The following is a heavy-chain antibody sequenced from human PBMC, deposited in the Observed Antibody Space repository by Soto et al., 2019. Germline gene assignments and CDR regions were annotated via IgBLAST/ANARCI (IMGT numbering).Heavy chain of an antibody. Sequence: QVQLVQSGAEVKKPGSSVKVSCKASGGTFSSYAISWVRQAPGQGLEWMGGIIPIFGTANYAQKFQGRVTITADESTSTAYMELSSLRSEDTAVYYCARVWEYSSGWDPGMDVWGQGTTVTVSS. D-gene: IGHD6-19*01. V-gene: IGHV1-69*01. CDR1: GGTFSSYA. CDR3: ARVWEYSSGWDPGMDV. CDR2: IIPIFGTA. J-gene: IGHJ6*02.